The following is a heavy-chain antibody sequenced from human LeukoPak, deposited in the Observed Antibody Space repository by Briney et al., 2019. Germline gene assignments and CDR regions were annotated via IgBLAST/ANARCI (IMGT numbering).Heavy chain of an antibody. CDR3: ARAPSEVGGYYPEYFRH. J-gene: IGHJ1*01. V-gene: IGHV3-74*01. CDR2: IKSDGKT. CDR1: GFTFSRYW. Sequence: GGSLRLSCEASGFTFSRYWMHWVRQAPGKGLVWVSRIKSDGKTNYADSVKGRFTISRDNARNTVSLQMDSLRAEDTGVYYCARAPSEVGGYYPEYFRHWGQGTLVTVSS. D-gene: IGHD3-22*01.